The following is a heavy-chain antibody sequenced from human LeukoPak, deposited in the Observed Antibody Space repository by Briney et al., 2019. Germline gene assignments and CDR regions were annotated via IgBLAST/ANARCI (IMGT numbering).Heavy chain of an antibody. CDR1: GGTFSSYA. J-gene: IGHJ4*02. V-gene: IGHV1-69*13. Sequence: GASVKVSCKASGGTFSSYAISWVRQAPGQGLEWMGGIIPIFGTANYAQKFQGRVTTTADESTSTAYMELSSLRSEDTAVYYCARMGYFSSGWYVRTAYYFDYWGQGTLVTVSS. D-gene: IGHD6-19*01. CDR3: ARMGYFSSGWYVRTAYYFDY. CDR2: IIPIFGTA.